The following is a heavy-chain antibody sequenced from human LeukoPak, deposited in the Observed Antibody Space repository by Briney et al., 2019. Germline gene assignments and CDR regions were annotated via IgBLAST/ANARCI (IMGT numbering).Heavy chain of an antibody. CDR2: ISSSGSTI. V-gene: IGHV3-11*04. CDR1: GFTFSDYY. J-gene: IGHJ6*03. D-gene: IGHD5/OR15-5a*01. CDR3: ARVESTSWGYYYYYMDV. Sequence: GGSLRLSCAAPGFTFSDYYMSWIRQAPGKGLEWVSYISSSGSTIYYADSVKGRFTISRDNAKNSLYLQMNSLRAEDTAVYYCARVESTSWGYYYYYMDVWGKGTTVTVSS.